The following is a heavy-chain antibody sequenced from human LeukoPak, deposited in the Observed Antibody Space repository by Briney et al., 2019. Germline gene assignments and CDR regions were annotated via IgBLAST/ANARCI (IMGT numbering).Heavy chain of an antibody. J-gene: IGHJ4*02. CDR2: IYPSGTT. Sequence: PSETLSLTCTVSGGSSSSSNSYWTWIRQPAGKGLEWIGLIYPSGTTNYNPSLKSRLTISLDTSKNQFSLRLTSVTAADTAIYYCAREFHYWGQGTLVTVSS. CDR3: AREFHY. V-gene: IGHV4-61*02. CDR1: GGSSSSSNSY.